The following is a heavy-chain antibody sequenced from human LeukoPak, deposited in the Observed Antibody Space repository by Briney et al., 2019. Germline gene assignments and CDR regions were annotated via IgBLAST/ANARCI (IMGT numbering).Heavy chain of an antibody. CDR3: ARHGITCTRDY. CDR2: IDEHGFKT. Sequence: GGSLRLSCAASGFIFRSYWMVWVRQAPGKGLEWVASIDEHGFKTYYAASVTGRFTISKDTAKNSLDLQMNSLRAEDTAVYYCARHGITCTRDYWGQGALVTVSS. D-gene: IGHD1-7*01. J-gene: IGHJ4*02. CDR1: GFIFRSYW. V-gene: IGHV3-7*01.